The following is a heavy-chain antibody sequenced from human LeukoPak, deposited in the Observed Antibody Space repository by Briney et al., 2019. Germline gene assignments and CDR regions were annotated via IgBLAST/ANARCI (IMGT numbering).Heavy chain of an antibody. CDR2: ISSGSSAI. D-gene: IGHD4-17*01. J-gene: IGHJ4*02. Sequence: GGSLRLSCAASGFTFSSYWMTWVRQAPGKGLEWVSIISSGSSAIFPADALKGRFTISRDDAKNLLYLDMNSLRAEDTAVYYCARGHTAVTRHFDFWGQGTLVTVSS. CDR3: ARGHTAVTRHFDF. V-gene: IGHV3-21*01. CDR1: GFTFSSYW.